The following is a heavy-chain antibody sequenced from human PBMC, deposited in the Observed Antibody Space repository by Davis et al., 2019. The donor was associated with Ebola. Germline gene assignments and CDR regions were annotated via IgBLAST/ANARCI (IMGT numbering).Heavy chain of an antibody. CDR3: ARAQFPTTSDH. D-gene: IGHD1-1*01. CDR1: GYTFSDYF. V-gene: IGHV1-18*04. CDR2: INPHNGNT. J-gene: IGHJ4*02. Sequence: ASVKVSCKTSGYTFSDYFIHWVRQAPGQGLEWMGWINPHNGNTNYAQNVQGRVTMTTDTSTSTAYMEVGSLKSDDTAVYYCARAQFPTTSDHWGQGTLVTVSS.